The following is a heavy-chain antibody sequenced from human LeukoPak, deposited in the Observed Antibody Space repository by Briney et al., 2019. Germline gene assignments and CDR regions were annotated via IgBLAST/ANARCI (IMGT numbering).Heavy chain of an antibody. CDR1: GFTFSTYA. V-gene: IGHV3-23*01. Sequence: PGGSLRLSCAASGFTFSTYAMTWVRQAPGQGLEWVSSISGSGSSTYYADSVKGRFTISRDNSKNTLYLQMNSLRAEDTAVYYCAKDQRALLFVLGSIDIWGQGTMVTVSS. J-gene: IGHJ3*02. D-gene: IGHD3-10*01. CDR3: AKDQRALLFVLGSIDI. CDR2: ISGSGSST.